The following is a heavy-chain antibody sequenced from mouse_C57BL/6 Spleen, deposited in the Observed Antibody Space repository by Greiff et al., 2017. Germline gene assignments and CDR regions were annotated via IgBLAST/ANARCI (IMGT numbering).Heavy chain of an antibody. CDR2: IYPSDSET. J-gene: IGHJ2*01. D-gene: IGHD1-1*01. V-gene: IGHV1-61*01. CDR3: AREFYYYGSSPYFDY. CDR1: GYTFTSYW. Sequence: QVQLQQPGAELVRPGSSVKLSCKASGYTFTSYWMDWVKQRPGQGLEWIGNIYPSDSETNYNQKFKDKATLTVDKSSSTAYMQLSSLTSEDSAVYYCAREFYYYGSSPYFDYWGQGTTLTVSS.